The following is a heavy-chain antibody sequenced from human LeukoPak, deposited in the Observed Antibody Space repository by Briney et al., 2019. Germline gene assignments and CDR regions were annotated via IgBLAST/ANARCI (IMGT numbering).Heavy chain of an antibody. Sequence: SVKVSCKASGGTFSSYAISWVRQAPGQGLEWMGGIIPIFGTANYAQKFQGRVTMTRDTSTSTVYMELSSLRSEDTAVYYCASGEQQLVRYFQHWGQGTLVTVSS. CDR2: IIPIFGTA. J-gene: IGHJ1*01. CDR3: ASGEQQLVRYFQH. D-gene: IGHD6-13*01. CDR1: GGTFSSYA. V-gene: IGHV1-69*05.